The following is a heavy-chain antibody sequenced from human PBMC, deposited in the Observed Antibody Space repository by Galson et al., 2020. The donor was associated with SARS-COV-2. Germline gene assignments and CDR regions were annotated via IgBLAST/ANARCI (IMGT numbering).Heavy chain of an antibody. V-gene: IGHV4-59*08. CDR1: GGSISSYH. CDR3: ATNGRVVADLWEYYFDH. CDR2: IYYSGDT. Sequence: ASETLSLTCTVSGGSISSYHWSWIRQSPGKGLEWIGYIYYSGDTNYNPSLDRRVTISIDTSKNQFSLKLKYVTAADTAVYYCATNGRVVADLWEYYFDHWGQGTLVTVSS. D-gene: IGHD3-16*01. J-gene: IGHJ4*02.